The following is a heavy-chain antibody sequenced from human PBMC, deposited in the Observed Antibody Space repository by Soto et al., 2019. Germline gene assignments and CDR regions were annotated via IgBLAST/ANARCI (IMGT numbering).Heavy chain of an antibody. CDR3: EKLVRGSAEVYGMDV. J-gene: IGHJ6*02. D-gene: IGHD3-10*01. Sequence: EVQLLESGGGLVQPGGSLRLSCAASGFTFSSYAMSWVRQAPGKGLEWVSAISGSGVSTYYADSVKGRFTISRDNSKNTLYLQMNSLRAEDTAVYYCEKLVRGSAEVYGMDVWGQGTTVTVSS. CDR1: GFTFSSYA. CDR2: ISGSGVST. V-gene: IGHV3-23*01.